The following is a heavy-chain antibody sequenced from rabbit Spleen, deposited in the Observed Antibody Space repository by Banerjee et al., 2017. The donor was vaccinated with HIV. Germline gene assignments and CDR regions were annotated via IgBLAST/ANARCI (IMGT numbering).Heavy chain of an antibody. D-gene: IGHD8-1*01. V-gene: IGHV1S40*01. Sequence: QSLEESGGGLVQPEGSLTLTCTTSGFSFSSNDYMCWVRQAPGKGLEWIACTAADRSTFTYYASWAKGRFTCSKASSTTVTLQMTSLTAADTATYFCTRDGAGGSYFALWGPGTLVTVS. CDR2: TAADRSTFT. J-gene: IGHJ6*01. CDR3: TRDGAGGSYFAL. CDR1: GFSFSSNDY.